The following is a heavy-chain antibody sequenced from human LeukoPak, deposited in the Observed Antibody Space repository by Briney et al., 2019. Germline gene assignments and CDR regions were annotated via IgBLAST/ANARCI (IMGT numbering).Heavy chain of an antibody. CDR3: AKFPPDIVVVPAAFDY. Sequence: PGGSLSLSCAASGFTFSSYSMSWVRQAPGKGLEWVSAISGSGGSTYYADSVKGRFSISRENSKNTMYLQMNNLRAEDTAVYYCAKFPPDIVVVPAAFDYWGQGTLVTVSS. CDR2: ISGSGGST. CDR1: GFTFSSYS. D-gene: IGHD2-2*01. V-gene: IGHV3-23*01. J-gene: IGHJ4*02.